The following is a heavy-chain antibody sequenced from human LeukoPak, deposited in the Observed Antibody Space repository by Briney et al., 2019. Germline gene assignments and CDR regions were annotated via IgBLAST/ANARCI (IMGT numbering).Heavy chain of an antibody. CDR2: INAGNGNT. CDR1: GYTFTSCA. V-gene: IGHV1-3*01. Sequence: ASVKVSCKASGYTFTSCAMHWVRQAPGQRLEWMGWINAGNGNTKYSQKFQGRVTITRDTSASTAYMELSSLRSEDTAVYYCARVPRPVAGRNHYFDYWGQGTLVTVSS. CDR3: ARVPRPVAGRNHYFDY. D-gene: IGHD6-19*01. J-gene: IGHJ4*02.